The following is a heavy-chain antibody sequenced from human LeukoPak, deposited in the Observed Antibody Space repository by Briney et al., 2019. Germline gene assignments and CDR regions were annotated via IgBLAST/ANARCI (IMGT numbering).Heavy chain of an antibody. CDR3: ARGYLGSGRNSGDYYYGMDV. CDR1: GGSFSGYY. Sequence: SETLSLTCAVYGGSFSGYYWSWIRQPPGKGLEWIGEINHSGSTNYNPSLKSRVTISVDTSKNQFSLKLSSVTAAGTAVYYCARGYLGSGRNSGDYYYGMDVWGQGTTVTVSS. V-gene: IGHV4-34*01. D-gene: IGHD3-10*02. CDR2: INHSGST. J-gene: IGHJ6*02.